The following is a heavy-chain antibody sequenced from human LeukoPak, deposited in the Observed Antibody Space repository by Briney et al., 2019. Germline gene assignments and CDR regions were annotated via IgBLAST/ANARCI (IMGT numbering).Heavy chain of an antibody. CDR3: ARAGEITVTGDH. CDR1: GGSISDYY. V-gene: IGHV4-59*01. D-gene: IGHD4-17*01. CDR2: IYYSGST. Sequence: SETLPLTCTVSGGSISDYYCNWFRQPPGKGLEWIGYIYYSGSTNYNPSLKSRVTISRDTSRNQFSLKMSSVTTADTAVYFCARAGEITVTGDHWGQGTLVTVSP. J-gene: IGHJ4*02.